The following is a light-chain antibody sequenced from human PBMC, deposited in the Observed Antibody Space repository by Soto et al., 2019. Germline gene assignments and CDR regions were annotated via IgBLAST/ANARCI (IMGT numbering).Light chain of an antibody. J-gene: IGKJ2*01. CDR2: KLS. CDR3: MQGTRWPYT. CDR1: QSLLFYDGNTY. V-gene: IGKV2-30*01. Sequence: DVVMSQSPLSLPVTFGQPASIACRSSQSLLFYDGNTYLSWFQQRPGQSPSRLIYKLSTRDSGVPDRFIGSGSGTDFTLKISRVEADDIGVYYGMQGTRWPYTFGQGTMLEIK.